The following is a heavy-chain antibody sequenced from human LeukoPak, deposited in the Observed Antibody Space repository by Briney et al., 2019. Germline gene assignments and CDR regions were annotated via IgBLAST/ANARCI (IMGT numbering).Heavy chain of an antibody. D-gene: IGHD6-6*01. Sequence: GGSLRLSCAASGFTFSAYWVHWVRQAPGKGLEWVSCLKSDGISASYADSVKGRFTVSRDNARNTLFLQMNSLRAEDTAVYYCARENPWGYSSSEFDYWGQGTLVTVSS. CDR1: GFTFSAYW. CDR3: ARENPWGYSSSEFDY. CDR2: LKSDGISA. V-gene: IGHV3-74*01. J-gene: IGHJ4*02.